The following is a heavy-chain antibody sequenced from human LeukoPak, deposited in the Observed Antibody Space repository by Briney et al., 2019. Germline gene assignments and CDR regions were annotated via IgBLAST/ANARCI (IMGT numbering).Heavy chain of an antibody. CDR2: ITGSGGST. Sequence: PGGSLRLSCAASGFTFSNYAMSWVRQAPGKGLEWVSVITGSGGSTYYADSVKGRFIISRDNSKNTLYLEMNSLRVDDTAVYYCEQGGYSSSSEKDYWGQGTLVTVSS. J-gene: IGHJ4*02. D-gene: IGHD6-6*01. CDR3: EQGGYSSSSEKDY. CDR1: GFTFSNYA. V-gene: IGHV3-23*01.